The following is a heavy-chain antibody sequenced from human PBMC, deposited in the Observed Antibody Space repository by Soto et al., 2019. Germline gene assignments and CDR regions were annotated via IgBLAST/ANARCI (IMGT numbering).Heavy chain of an antibody. V-gene: IGHV1-2*02. CDR2: IGPETGAT. Sequence: ASLKVSCKASGYTFTGHYIHWVRQAPEQGPEWMGEIGPETGATRYAQKFQGRVTMTRDMSITTVYMELNNLSPDDTAVYYCGRGRSGQIVVFYWGQGTPVTVSS. CDR3: GRGRSGQIVVFY. J-gene: IGHJ4*02. D-gene: IGHD1-26*01. CDR1: GYTFTGHY.